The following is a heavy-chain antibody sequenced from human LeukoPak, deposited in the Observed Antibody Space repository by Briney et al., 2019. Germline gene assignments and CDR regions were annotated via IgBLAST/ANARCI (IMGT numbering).Heavy chain of an antibody. CDR2: ISSSGGNT. CDR3: VKDSAPYSNGWGFDY. Sequence: PGGSLRLSCAASGFTFSSYAMHWVRQAPGKGLEFVSGISSSGGNTYDADSVKGRFTISRDNSNATLYLQMSSLRTEDTALYYCVKDSAPYSNGWGFDYWGQGTLVTVSS. D-gene: IGHD6-19*01. CDR1: GFTFSSYA. J-gene: IGHJ4*02. V-gene: IGHV3-64D*09.